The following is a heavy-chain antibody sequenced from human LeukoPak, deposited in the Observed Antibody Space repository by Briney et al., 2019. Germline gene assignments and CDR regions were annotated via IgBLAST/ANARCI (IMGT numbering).Heavy chain of an antibody. D-gene: IGHD6-19*01. CDR3: ANPQGYSSGEEAIDF. Sequence: GGSLRLSCAASGFTFSSYSMNWVRQAPGKGLEWVAVISYDGSKKYYADSVKGRFTISRDNAKNTLYLQMNSLRAEDTAVYYCANPQGYSSGEEAIDFWGQGTLVTVSS. J-gene: IGHJ4*02. V-gene: IGHV3-30*18. CDR1: GFTFSSYS. CDR2: ISYDGSKK.